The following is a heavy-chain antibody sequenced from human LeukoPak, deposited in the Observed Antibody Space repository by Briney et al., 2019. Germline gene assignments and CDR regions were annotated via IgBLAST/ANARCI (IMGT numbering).Heavy chain of an antibody. CDR1: EYTFSGHF. Sequence: ASVRVSCKASEYTFSGHFIHWMRQSPGQGLEWVGWINPNSGGTNYAQKFQGRVTLTRDTSAGTAYMDLSSLRSDDTAVYYCAQSIAVPRIPTFDVWGQGTVVAVSS. V-gene: IGHV1-2*02. J-gene: IGHJ3*01. D-gene: IGHD6-19*01. CDR3: AQSIAVPRIPTFDV. CDR2: INPNSGGT.